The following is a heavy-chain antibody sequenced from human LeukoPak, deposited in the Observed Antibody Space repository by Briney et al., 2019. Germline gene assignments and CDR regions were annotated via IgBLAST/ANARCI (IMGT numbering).Heavy chain of an antibody. CDR2: IYYSGST. CDR3: ARQPRITMVRGVYYFDY. J-gene: IGHJ4*02. V-gene: IGHV4-39*01. Sequence: SQTLSLTCTVSGGSISSSSYYWGWIRHPPGKGLEWIGSIYYSGSTYYNPSLKIRVTISVDTSKNQFSLKLSSVTAADTAVYYCARQPRITMVRGVYYFDYWGQGTLVTVSS. CDR1: GGSISSSSYY. D-gene: IGHD3-10*01.